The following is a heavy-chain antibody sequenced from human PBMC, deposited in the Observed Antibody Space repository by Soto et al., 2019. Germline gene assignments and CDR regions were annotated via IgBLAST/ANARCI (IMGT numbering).Heavy chain of an antibody. D-gene: IGHD3-10*01. CDR2: INHSGST. J-gene: IGHJ5*02. V-gene: IGHV4-34*01. CDR3: ARAPGGPQNWFDP. Sequence: SETLSLTCAVYGGSFSGYYWSWIRQPPGKGLEWIGEINHSGSTNYNPSLKSRVTISVDTSKNQFSLKLSSVTAADTAVYYCARAPGGPQNWFDPWGQGTLVTVSS. CDR1: GGSFSGYY.